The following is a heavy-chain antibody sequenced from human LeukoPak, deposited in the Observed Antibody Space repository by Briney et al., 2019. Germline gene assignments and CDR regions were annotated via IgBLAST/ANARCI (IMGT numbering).Heavy chain of an antibody. Sequence: GGSLRLSCAASGFTFDDYAMHWVRQAPGKGLEWVSGISWNSGSIGYADSVKGRFTISRDNAKNSLYLQMNSLRAEDTALYYCAKAPGDILTGYPDYWGQGTLVTVSP. V-gene: IGHV3-9*01. J-gene: IGHJ4*02. CDR1: GFTFDDYA. D-gene: IGHD3-9*01. CDR2: ISWNSGSI. CDR3: AKAPGDILTGYPDY.